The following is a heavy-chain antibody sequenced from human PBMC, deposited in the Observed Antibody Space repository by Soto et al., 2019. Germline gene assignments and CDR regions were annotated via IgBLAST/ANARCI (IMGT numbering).Heavy chain of an antibody. D-gene: IGHD3-22*01. Sequence: SVRVSCKASGFTFTSSAMQWVRQARGERLEWIGWIVVGSGNTNYAQKFQERVTITRDMSTSTAYMELSSLRSEDTAVYYCAADPVYYYDSSGHPAAFDIWGQ. CDR3: AADPVYYYDSSGHPAAFDI. CDR1: GFTFTSSA. V-gene: IGHV1-58*02. CDR2: IVVGSGNT. J-gene: IGHJ3*02.